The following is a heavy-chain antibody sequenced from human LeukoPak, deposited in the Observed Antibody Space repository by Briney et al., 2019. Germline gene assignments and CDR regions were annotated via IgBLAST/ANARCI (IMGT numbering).Heavy chain of an antibody. V-gene: IGHV5-51*01. Sequence: GESLKISCKGSGYSFPSHWIVWVRQMPGKGLEWMGIIYPGDSETRYSPSFEGQVTISADKSTYTAYLQWSSLKASDTAMYYCARGTDIDYSGQGTLVTVSS. CDR3: ARGTDIDY. J-gene: IGHJ4*02. CDR1: GYSFPSHW. CDR2: IYPGDSET.